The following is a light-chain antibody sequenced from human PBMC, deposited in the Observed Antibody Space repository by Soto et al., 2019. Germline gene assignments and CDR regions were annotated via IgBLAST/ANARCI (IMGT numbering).Light chain of an antibody. V-gene: IGLV2-14*01. CDR2: EVS. J-gene: IGLJ1*01. CDR3: CSYTSSSTYV. Sequence: LTQPASVSGSPGQSITIYCTGTSSDAGGYEYVSWYHQHPGKAATGMIHEVSNRPSGVSNRFSASKSGNTASLTISELQAEDEADYYCCSYTSSSTYVFGPGTKGTVL. CDR1: SSDAGGYEY.